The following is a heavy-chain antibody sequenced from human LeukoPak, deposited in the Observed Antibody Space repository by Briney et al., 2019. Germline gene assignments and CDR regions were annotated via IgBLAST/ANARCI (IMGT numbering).Heavy chain of an antibody. CDR1: GGSFSGYY. CDR2: IYYSGST. D-gene: IGHD5-12*01. J-gene: IGHJ5*02. CDR3: ARLGFKRGYSGYDGDQDP. V-gene: IGHV4-59*01. Sequence: SETLSLTCAVDGGSFSGYYWSWIRQPPGKGLEWIGYIYYSGSTNYNPSLKSRVTISVDTSKNQFSLKLSSVTAADTAVYYCARLGFKRGYSGYDGDQDPWGQGTLVTVSS.